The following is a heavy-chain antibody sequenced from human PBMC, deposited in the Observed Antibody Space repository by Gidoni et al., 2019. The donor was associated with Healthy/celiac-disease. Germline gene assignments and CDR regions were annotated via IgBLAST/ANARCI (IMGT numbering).Heavy chain of an antibody. CDR2: IYYSGST. CDR1: GGSISSYY. D-gene: IGHD3-16*02. Sequence: QVQLQESGPGLVKPSETLSLTCTVSGGSISSYYWSWIRQPPGKGLEWIGYIYYSGSTTYNPSLKSRVTISVDTSKNQFSLKLSSVTAADTAVYYCARPQYDYVWGSYRSAGYFDLWGRGTLVTVSS. V-gene: IGHV4-59*08. CDR3: ARPQYDYVWGSYRSAGYFDL. J-gene: IGHJ2*01.